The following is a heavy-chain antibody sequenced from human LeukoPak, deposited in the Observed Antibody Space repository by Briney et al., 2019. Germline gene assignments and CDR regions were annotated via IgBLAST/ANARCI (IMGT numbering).Heavy chain of an antibody. CDR2: IYYSGST. V-gene: IGHV4-39*01. D-gene: IGHD3-22*01. Sequence: SETLSLTCTVSGGSISSSSYYWGWIRQPPGKGLEWMGSIYYSGSTYYNPSLKSRVTISVDTSKNQFSLKLSSVTAADTAVYYCARSSSYYYDSSGYNFDIWGQGTMVTVSS. J-gene: IGHJ3*02. CDR3: ARSSSYYYDSSGYNFDI. CDR1: GGSISSSSYY.